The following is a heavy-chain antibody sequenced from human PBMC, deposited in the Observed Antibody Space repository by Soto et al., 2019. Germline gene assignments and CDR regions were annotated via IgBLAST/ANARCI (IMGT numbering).Heavy chain of an antibody. V-gene: IGHV4-30-4*02. CDR2: IYYSGST. D-gene: IGHD3-3*01. J-gene: IGHJ6*02. CDR3: ASELRFLDSSYGMDV. CDR1: GGSISSGDYY. Sequence: SDTLSLTCTVSGGSISSGDYYWSWIRQPPGKGLEWIGYIYYSGSTYYNPSLKSRVTISVDTSKNQFSLKLSSVTAADTAVYYCASELRFLDSSYGMDVWGQGTTVTVSS.